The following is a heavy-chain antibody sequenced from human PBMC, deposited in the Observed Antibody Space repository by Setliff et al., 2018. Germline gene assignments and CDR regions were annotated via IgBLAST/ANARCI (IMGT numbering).Heavy chain of an antibody. V-gene: IGHV4-38-2*02. D-gene: IGHD3-22*01. J-gene: IGHJ3*01. CDR1: GYSISNGFY. CDR2: LFDGGSA. CDR3: ARDPHYDPTYSLPGHAFDF. Sequence: SETLSLTCAVSGYSISNGFYWGWIRQSPVKGLEWIGSLFDGGSAYYSPSLKSRASISLDPSKNQFALKLTSATAADTAVYYCARDPHYDPTYSLPGHAFDFWGQGIMVTVSS.